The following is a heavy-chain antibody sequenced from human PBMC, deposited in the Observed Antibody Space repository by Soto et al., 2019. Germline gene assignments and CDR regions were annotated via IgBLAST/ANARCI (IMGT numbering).Heavy chain of an antibody. V-gene: IGHV3-21*01. CDR2: ISSSSSYI. CDR1: GFTFSSYS. J-gene: IGHJ6*02. Sequence: PGGSLRLSCAASGFTFSSYSMNWVRQAPGKGLEWVSSISSSSSYIYYADSVKGRFTISRDNAKNSLYLQMNSLRAEDTAVYYCARAVYDILTGPSDYYGMDVWGQGTTVTVSS. CDR3: ARAVYDILTGPSDYYGMDV. D-gene: IGHD3-9*01.